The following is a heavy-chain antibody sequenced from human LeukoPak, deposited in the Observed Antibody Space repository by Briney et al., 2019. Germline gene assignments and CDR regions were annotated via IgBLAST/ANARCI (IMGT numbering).Heavy chain of an antibody. CDR2: INQAGGEK. J-gene: IGHJ4*02. CDR1: GFTFSGYW. V-gene: IGHV3-7*01. CDR3: ARDFEISSG. Sequence: PGGSLRLSCAASGFTFSGYWMTWVRQAPGKGLEWVASINQAGGEKYYVDSAKGRFTISRDNAKNSLYLQMNSLRAEDTAVYYCARDFEISSGWGQGTLVTVSS. D-gene: IGHD6-19*01.